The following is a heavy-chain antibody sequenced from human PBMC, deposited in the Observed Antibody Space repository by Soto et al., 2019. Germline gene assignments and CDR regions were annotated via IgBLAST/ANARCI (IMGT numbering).Heavy chain of an antibody. D-gene: IGHD2-15*01. V-gene: IGHV3-7*01. CDR3: VRAASSAY. J-gene: IGHJ4*02. Sequence: EVPLVESGGGLVQPGGSLRLSCAASGFTFSSFWMTWVRQAPGKGLEWVANIKPDGGEKYYVDSVKGRFTISRDNANNSLYLQMNSLRVEDTAVYYCVRAASSAYWGQGTLVTVSS. CDR2: IKPDGGEK. CDR1: GFTFSSFW.